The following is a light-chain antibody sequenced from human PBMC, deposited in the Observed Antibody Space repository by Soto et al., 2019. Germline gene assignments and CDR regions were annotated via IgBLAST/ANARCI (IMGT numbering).Light chain of an antibody. CDR2: WAS. CDR3: QHYYSLPIT. Sequence: DVVMTQSPDSLVVSLGERATINCKSSQSVISSSNNKNYLAWYQHKPGQPHKLLIYWASTPESGVPDRFGGSGSGTDFTLTISSQQAEDGAVYYCQHYYSLPITFGQGTRLDIK. CDR1: QSVISSSNNKNY. V-gene: IGKV4-1*01. J-gene: IGKJ5*01.